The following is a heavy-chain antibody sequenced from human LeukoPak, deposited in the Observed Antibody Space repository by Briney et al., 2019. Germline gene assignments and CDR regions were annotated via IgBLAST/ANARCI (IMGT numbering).Heavy chain of an antibody. D-gene: IGHD6-13*01. Sequence: PSQTLSLTCAVSGGSISSGGYSWSWIRQPPGKGLEWIGYIYHSGSTYYNPSLKSRVTISVDTSKNQFSLKLSSVTAADTAVYYCAREGGDYSSSWPWTVGYWGQGTLVTVSS. CDR2: IYHSGST. J-gene: IGHJ4*02. CDR1: GGSISSGGYS. V-gene: IGHV4-30-2*01. CDR3: AREGGDYSSSWPWTVGY.